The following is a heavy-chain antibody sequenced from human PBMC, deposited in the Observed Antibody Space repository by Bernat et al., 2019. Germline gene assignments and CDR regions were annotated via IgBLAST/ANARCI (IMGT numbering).Heavy chain of an antibody. CDR3: AKGLASYSHYDY. CDR1: GYTFTSYY. Sequence: QVQLLQSGAEVKKPGASVRVSCKASGYTFTSYYMHWVRQAPGQGLEWLGVINPVGGGPTYSQKFQDRVTVTSDTSTRTVDMELRSLRSEDTAVYYCAKGLASYSHYDYWGQGTLVTVSS. D-gene: IGHD4-4*01. CDR2: INPVGGGP. J-gene: IGHJ4*02. V-gene: IGHV1-46*01.